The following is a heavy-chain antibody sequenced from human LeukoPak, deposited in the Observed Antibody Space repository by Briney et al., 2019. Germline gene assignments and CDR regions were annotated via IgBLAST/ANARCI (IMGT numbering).Heavy chain of an antibody. J-gene: IGHJ4*02. CDR2: ISSSSSYI. V-gene: IGHV3-21*01. CDR1: GFTFSSYS. CDR3: ASGALRVAATGYFDY. D-gene: IGHD6-19*01. Sequence: GGSLRLSCAASGFTFSSYSMNWVRQAPGKGLEWVSSISSSSSYIYYADSVKGRFTISRDNAKNSLYLQMNSLRAEDTAVHYCASGALRVAATGYFDYWGQGTLVTVSS.